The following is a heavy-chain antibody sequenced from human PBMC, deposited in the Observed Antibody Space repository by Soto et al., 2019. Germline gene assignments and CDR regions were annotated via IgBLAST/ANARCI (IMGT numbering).Heavy chain of an antibody. CDR3: ARASRDSSDYNWFDP. Sequence: PGGSLRLSCAASGFTFSSYGMHWVRQAPGKGLEWVAVIWYDGSNKYYADSVKGRFTISRDNSKNTLYLQMNSLRAEDTAVYYCARASRDSSDYNWFDPWGQGTLVTVSS. J-gene: IGHJ5*02. CDR1: GFTFSSYG. CDR2: IWYDGSNK. V-gene: IGHV3-33*01. D-gene: IGHD3-22*01.